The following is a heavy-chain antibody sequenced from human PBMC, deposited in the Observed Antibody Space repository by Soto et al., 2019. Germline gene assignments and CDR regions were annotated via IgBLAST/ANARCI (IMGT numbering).Heavy chain of an antibody. CDR3: ARDWRSGYDLDY. J-gene: IGHJ4*02. Sequence: GASVKVSCKASGGTFSSYAISWVRQAPGQGLEWMGGIIPIFGTANYAQKFQGRVTITADESTSTAYMELSSLRSEDTAVYYCARDWRSGYDLDYWGQGTLVTVSS. V-gene: IGHV1-69*13. CDR1: GGTFSSYA. D-gene: IGHD5-12*01. CDR2: IIPIFGTA.